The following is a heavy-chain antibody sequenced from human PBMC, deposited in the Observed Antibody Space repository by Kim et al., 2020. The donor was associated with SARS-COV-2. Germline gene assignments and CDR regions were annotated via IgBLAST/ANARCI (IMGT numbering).Heavy chain of an antibody. CDR2: IIPILGIA. CDR3: ARSNGSGWSGYYYYGMDV. CDR1: GGTFSSYA. J-gene: IGHJ6*02. V-gene: IGHV1-69*04. D-gene: IGHD6-19*01. Sequence: SVKVSCKASGGTFSSYAISWVRQAPGQGLEWMGRIIPILGIANYAQKFQGRVTITADKSTSTAYMELSSLRSEDTAVYYCARSNGSGWSGYYYYGMDVWGQGTTVTVSS.